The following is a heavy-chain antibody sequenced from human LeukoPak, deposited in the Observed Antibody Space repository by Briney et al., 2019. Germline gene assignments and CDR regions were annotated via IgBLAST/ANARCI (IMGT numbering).Heavy chain of an antibody. CDR1: GGSFSGYY. Sequence: SETLSLTCAVYGGSFSGYYWNWIRQHPGKGLEWIGYIYYRGSTYYNPSLKSRVTISVDTSKNQFSLKLSSVAAADTAVYYCARDARRITMVRGVMDYGMDVWGQGTTVTVSS. D-gene: IGHD3-10*01. CDR2: IYYRGST. CDR3: ARDARRITMVRGVMDYGMDV. V-gene: IGHV4-31*11. J-gene: IGHJ6*02.